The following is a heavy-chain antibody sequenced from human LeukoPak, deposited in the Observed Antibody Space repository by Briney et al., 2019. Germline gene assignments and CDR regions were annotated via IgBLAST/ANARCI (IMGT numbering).Heavy chain of an antibody. Sequence: SETLSLTCTVSGGSISSYYWSWIRQPPGKGLEWIGYIYYSGSANYNPSLKSRVTISVDTSKNQFSLKLSSVTAADTAVYYCAREGAVGYDSSGVDYWGQGTLVTVSS. V-gene: IGHV4-59*12. CDR3: AREGAVGYDSSGVDY. CDR2: IYYSGSA. D-gene: IGHD3-22*01. J-gene: IGHJ4*02. CDR1: GGSISSYY.